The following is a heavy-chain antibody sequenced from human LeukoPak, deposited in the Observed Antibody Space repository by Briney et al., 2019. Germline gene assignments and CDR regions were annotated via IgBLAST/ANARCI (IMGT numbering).Heavy chain of an antibody. D-gene: IGHD6-25*01. CDR2: IRRKASGGAI. CDR1: GFSFADEA. J-gene: IGHJ4*02. CDR3: SRAQSGSGLGY. V-gene: IGHV3-49*03. Sequence: PGGSLRLSCTTSGFSFADEALSWFRQAPGKGLEWVGFIRRKASGGAIEYAASAKGRFTISRDDSNGIAYLQMNTLRAEDTAVYYCSRAQSGSGLGYWGQGTLVTVSS.